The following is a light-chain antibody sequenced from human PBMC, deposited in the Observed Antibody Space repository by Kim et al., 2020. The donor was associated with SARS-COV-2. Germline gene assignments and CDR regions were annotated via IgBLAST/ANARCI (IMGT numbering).Light chain of an antibody. CDR3: LQHFSYSWT. CDR2: EIS. V-gene: IGKV1-17*01. J-gene: IGKJ1*01. Sequence: DIQMTQSPSSLSATVGDRVTITCRASQDISRSLAWYQQKLGKAPKRLIYEISSLQSGVPSRFSGSGSGTEFTLTINSLQPEDSATYYCLQHFSYSWTFGQGTKVDIK. CDR1: QDISRS.